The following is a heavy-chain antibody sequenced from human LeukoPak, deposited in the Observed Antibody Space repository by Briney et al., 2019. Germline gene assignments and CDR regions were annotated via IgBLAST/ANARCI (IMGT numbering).Heavy chain of an antibody. CDR1: GFTFSPYW. CDR3: GRDSGYSIAI. V-gene: IGHV3-74*03. J-gene: IGHJ3*02. Sequence: GGSLRLSCAASGFTFSPYWMHRVRQAPGKGLVWVSRINGDGSSTTYADSVKGRFTISRDNAKNTLYLQMNSLRAEDTAVYYCGRDSGYSIAIWGQGTMVSVSS. D-gene: IGHD6-13*01. CDR2: INGDGSST.